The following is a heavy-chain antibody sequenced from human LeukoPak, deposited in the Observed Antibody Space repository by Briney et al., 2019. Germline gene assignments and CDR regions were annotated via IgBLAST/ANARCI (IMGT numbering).Heavy chain of an antibody. Sequence: HPADSDTRYSPSFQGQVTISADKSISTAYLQWTSLKASDTAMYYCARRLEATADNSFDPWGQGTLVTVSS. CDR2: HPADSDT. V-gene: IGHV5-51*01. CDR3: ARRLEATADNSFDP. D-gene: IGHD6-13*01. J-gene: IGHJ5*02.